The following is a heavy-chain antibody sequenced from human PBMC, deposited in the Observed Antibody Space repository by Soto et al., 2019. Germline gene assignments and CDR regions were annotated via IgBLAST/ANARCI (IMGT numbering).Heavy chain of an antibody. CDR3: ATPVSSGYQAFEV. Sequence: QLQLQESGPGLVRPSETLSLTCIVSGGSISSSSYYWGWIRQPPGKGLEWTGSIYSSGSAYYNPSLKSRVTISVDTSKNQFSLKQTSVTAADTAVYYCATPVSSGYQAFEVWGQGTMVTVSS. D-gene: IGHD3-22*01. CDR1: GGSISSSSYY. CDR2: IYSSGSA. J-gene: IGHJ3*01. V-gene: IGHV4-39*01.